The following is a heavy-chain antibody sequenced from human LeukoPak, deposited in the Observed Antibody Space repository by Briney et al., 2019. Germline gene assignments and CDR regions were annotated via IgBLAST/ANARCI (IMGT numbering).Heavy chain of an antibody. J-gene: IGHJ4*02. CDR3: ARGRSSDWFHRFNFDC. D-gene: IGHD6-19*01. CDR1: GYTFTSYY. Sequence: ASVKVSCKASGYTFTSYYMHWVRQAPGQGLEWMGIINPSGGSTSYAQKFQGRVTMTRDTSTSTVYMELSSLRSEDTAVYYCARGRSSDWFHRFNFDCWGQGTLVTVSS. CDR2: INPSGGST. V-gene: IGHV1-46*01.